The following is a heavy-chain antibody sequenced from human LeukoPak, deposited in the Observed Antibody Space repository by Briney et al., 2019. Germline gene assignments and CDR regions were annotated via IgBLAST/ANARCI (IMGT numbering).Heavy chain of an antibody. CDR1: GYTFSAYW. Sequence: ASVTVSCKASGYTFSAYWMHWVRQAPGQGLEWMGWIITDSGATNFAQKFPGRVTMTRDTSISTAYMELSSLRSEDTAVYYCARGGTYHGFDYWGQGTLVTVSS. D-gene: IGHD1-26*01. CDR2: IITDSGAT. CDR3: ARGGTYHGFDY. V-gene: IGHV1-2*02. J-gene: IGHJ4*02.